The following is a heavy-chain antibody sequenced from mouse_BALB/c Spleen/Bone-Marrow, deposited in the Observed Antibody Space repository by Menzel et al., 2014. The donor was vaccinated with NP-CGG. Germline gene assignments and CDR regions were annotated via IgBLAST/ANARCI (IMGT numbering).Heavy chain of an antibody. V-gene: IGHV7-3*02. Sequence: KLVESVGGLVRPGGSLRLSCLTSGFTFTDYYMNWVRQPPGKALEWLGFIRNKVNGYTTEYSTSVKGLCTISREKSQSNLYLQMNTLRGEDSATYYCARYKGSVFFDYRVQGTTRTGSS. CDR2: IRNKVNGYTT. CDR1: GFTFTDYY. CDR3: ARYKGSVFFDY. D-gene: IGHD1-3*01. J-gene: IGHJ2*01.